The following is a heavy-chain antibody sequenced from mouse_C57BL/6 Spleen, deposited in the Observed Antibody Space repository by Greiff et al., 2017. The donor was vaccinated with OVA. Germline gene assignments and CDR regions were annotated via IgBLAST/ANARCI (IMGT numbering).Heavy chain of an antibody. CDR3: ARRRGYGYDY. D-gene: IGHD2-2*01. V-gene: IGHV1-50*01. Sequence: QVQLQQSGAELVKPGASVKLSCKASGYTFTSYWMQWVKQRPGQGLEWIGEIDPSDSYTNYNQKFKGKATLTVDTSSSTAYMQLSSLTSEDSAVYYCARRRGYGYDYWGQGTTLTVSS. CDR2: IDPSDSYT. J-gene: IGHJ2*01. CDR1: GYTFTSYW.